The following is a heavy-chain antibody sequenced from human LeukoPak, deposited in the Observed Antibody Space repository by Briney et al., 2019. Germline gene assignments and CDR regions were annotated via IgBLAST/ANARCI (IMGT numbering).Heavy chain of an antibody. CDR1: GYTFTSYA. Sequence: ASVTVSCKASGYTFTSYAMHWVRQAPGQRLEWMGWINAGKGNTKYSQKFQGRVTTTRDTSANTAYMELSSLRSEDTAVYYCAREGYSYGYSFDYWGQGTLVTVSS. D-gene: IGHD5-18*01. J-gene: IGHJ4*02. V-gene: IGHV1-3*01. CDR2: INAGKGNT. CDR3: AREGYSYGYSFDY.